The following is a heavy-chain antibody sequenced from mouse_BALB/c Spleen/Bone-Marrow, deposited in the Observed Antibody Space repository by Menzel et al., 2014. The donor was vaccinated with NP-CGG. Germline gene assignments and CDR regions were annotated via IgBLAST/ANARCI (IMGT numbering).Heavy chain of an antibody. Sequence: EVMLVESGGGLVQPGGSLRLSCATSGFTFTDYYMSWVRQPPGKALEWLGFIRNKANGYTTEYSASVKGWFTISRDNSQSILYLQMNTLKDEDSATYYCARDGSWFAYWGQGTLVTVSA. V-gene: IGHV7-3*02. CDR3: ARDGSWFAY. CDR1: GFTFTDYY. CDR2: IRNKANGYTT. J-gene: IGHJ3*01.